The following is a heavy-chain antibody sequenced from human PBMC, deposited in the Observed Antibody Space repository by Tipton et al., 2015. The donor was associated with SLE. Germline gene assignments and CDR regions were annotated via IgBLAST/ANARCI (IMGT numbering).Heavy chain of an antibody. CDR2: INSGGGA. D-gene: IGHD2-21*02. CDR3: ARLTAAAFDA. CDR1: GFTVSGNH. J-gene: IGHJ3*01. Sequence: GSLRLSCAASGFTVSGNHMSWVRQAPGKGLEWVSVINSGGGAYYADSVKGRFTISGDSSKNTVFLQLNSLRSDDTALYYCARLTAAAFDAWGQGTMVTVSS. V-gene: IGHV3-66*02.